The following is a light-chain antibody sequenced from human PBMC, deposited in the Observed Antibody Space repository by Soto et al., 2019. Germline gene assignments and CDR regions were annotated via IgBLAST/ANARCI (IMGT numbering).Light chain of an antibody. CDR2: AAS. CDR3: QQSYSTLGT. CDR1: QSISSY. Sequence: DVQMTQSPYSLSASVGDRVPITCRASQSISSYLNWYQQKPGKAPKLLIYAASSLQSGVPSRFSGSGSGTDFTLTISSLQPEDFATYYCQQSYSTLGTFGQGTKVDIK. V-gene: IGKV1-39*01. J-gene: IGKJ1*01.